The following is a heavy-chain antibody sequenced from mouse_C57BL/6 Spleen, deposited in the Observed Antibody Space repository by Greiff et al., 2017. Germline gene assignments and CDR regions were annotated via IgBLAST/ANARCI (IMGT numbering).Heavy chain of an antibody. CDR1: GYAFSSYW. V-gene: IGHV1-80*01. J-gene: IGHJ3*01. CDR2: IYPGDGDT. Sequence: VQLQQSGASVKISCKASGYAFSSYWMNWVKQRPGKGLEWIGQIYPGDGDTNYNGKFKGKATLTADKSSSTAYMQLSSLTSEDSAVYFCARWGDIHEGFAYWGQGTLVTVSA. CDR3: ARWGDIHEGFAY.